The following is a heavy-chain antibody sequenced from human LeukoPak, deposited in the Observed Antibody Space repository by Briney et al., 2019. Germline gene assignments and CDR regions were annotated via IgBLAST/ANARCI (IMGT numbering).Heavy chain of an antibody. CDR2: IYPGDSDT. CDR3: ARGLYSGSWFYYSDY. D-gene: IGHD6-13*01. Sequence: GESLKISCKGSGYSFTSYWIGWVRQMPGKGLEWMGIIYPGDSDTRYSPSFQGQVTISADKSISTAYLQWSSLKASDTAMYYCARGLYSGSWFYYSDYWGQGTLVTVSS. CDR1: GYSFTSYW. J-gene: IGHJ4*02. V-gene: IGHV5-51*01.